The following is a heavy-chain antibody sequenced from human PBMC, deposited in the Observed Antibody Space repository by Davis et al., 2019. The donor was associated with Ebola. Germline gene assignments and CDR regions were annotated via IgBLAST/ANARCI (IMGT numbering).Heavy chain of an antibody. J-gene: IGHJ4*02. Sequence: ASVKVSCKASGYTFISYDINWVRQATGQGLEWMGWMNPNSGITGYAQKFQGRVTMTTDTSTSTAYMELRSLRSDDTAVYYCARAKAGTRYYFDYWGQGTLVTVSS. CDR3: ARAKAGTRYYFDY. D-gene: IGHD6-19*01. CDR1: GYTFISYD. V-gene: IGHV1-8*01. CDR2: MNPNSGIT.